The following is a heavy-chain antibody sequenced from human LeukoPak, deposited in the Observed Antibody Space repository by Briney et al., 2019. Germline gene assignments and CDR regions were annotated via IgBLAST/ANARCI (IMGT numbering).Heavy chain of an antibody. V-gene: IGHV4-4*07. J-gene: IGHJ6*03. D-gene: IGHD1-1*01. Sequence: PSETLSLTCTVSGGSISSYYWSWIRQPAGKGLEWIGRIYTSGSTNYNPSLKSRVSISVDKSKNQFSLKLSSVTAADTAVYYCAREAKNEVPPEYYYYMDVWGKGTPVTVSS. CDR1: GGSISSYY. CDR2: IYTSGST. CDR3: AREAKNEVPPEYYYYMDV.